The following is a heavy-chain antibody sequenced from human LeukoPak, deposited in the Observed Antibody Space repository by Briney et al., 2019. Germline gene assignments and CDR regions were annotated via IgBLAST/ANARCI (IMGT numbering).Heavy chain of an antibody. J-gene: IGHJ5*02. CDR3: ARARYDYRLPVDP. V-gene: IGHV3-74*01. D-gene: IGHD5-12*01. CDR1: GFTFSNYW. Sequence: GGSLRLSCAASGFTFSNYWMHWVRQAPGKGLVRVSHIRNDGTSTSYADSVKGRFTISRDNAKNTLYLQMNSLRDDDTAVYYCARARYDYRLPVDPWGQGTLVTVSS. CDR2: IRNDGTST.